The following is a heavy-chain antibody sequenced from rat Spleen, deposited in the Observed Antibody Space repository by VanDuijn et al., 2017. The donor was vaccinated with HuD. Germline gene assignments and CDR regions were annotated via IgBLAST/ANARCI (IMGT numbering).Heavy chain of an antibody. V-gene: IGHV3-4*01. Sequence: EIQLQESGPGLVKPSQSLSLTCSVTGYTITSGYDWSWIRKFPGNKMESKGYISYSGSTNYNPSLKSRVSITRDTSKNQFFLQLNSVITEDTATYYCARKAIRGFDYWGQGVMVTVSS. J-gene: IGHJ2*01. CDR1: GYTITSGY. CDR2: ISYSGST. D-gene: IGHD4-3*01. CDR3: ARKAIRGFDY.